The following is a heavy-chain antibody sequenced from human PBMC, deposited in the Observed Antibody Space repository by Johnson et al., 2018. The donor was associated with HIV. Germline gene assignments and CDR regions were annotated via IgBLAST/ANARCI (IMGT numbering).Heavy chain of an antibody. D-gene: IGHD4-17*01. J-gene: IGHJ3*02. V-gene: IGHV3-30*02. CDR2: IWYDGSNK. CDR3: TTAVDGAPDAFDI. CDR1: GFSFSRYG. Sequence: QVQVVESGGGLVQPGGSLRLSCAASGFSFSRYGMHWVRQAPGKGLEWVAVIWYDGSNKYHADSVKGRFTISRDSPKNTVYLQMSRLRVEDTAVYYCTTAVDGAPDAFDIWGQGTMVTVSS.